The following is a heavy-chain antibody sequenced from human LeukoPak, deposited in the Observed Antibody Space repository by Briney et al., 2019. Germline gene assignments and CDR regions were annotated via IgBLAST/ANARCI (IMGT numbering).Heavy chain of an antibody. J-gene: IGHJ4*02. CDR1: GFTFSSYW. V-gene: IGHV3-7*01. Sequence: GGSLRLSCAASGFTFSSYWMTWVRQAPGKGLEWVANIKQDGSEKYYVDSVKGRFTISRDNAKNSLSLHMNSLRAEDTAVYHCARSRSGNYFDYWGQGTLVSVSP. D-gene: IGHD1-26*01. CDR2: IKQDGSEK. CDR3: ARSRSGNYFDY.